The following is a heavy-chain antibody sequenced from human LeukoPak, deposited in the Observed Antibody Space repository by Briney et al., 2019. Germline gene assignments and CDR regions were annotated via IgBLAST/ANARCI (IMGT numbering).Heavy chain of an antibody. CDR2: IYSSGST. CDR1: GGSFSSSSYY. CDR3: ARLIYGDYFDY. Sequence: SETLSLTCTASGGSFSSSSYYWGWIRQPPGKGLEWIGSIYSSGSTYYNPSLKGRVAISVDTSKNQFSLKLSSVTAADTAVYYCARLIYGDYFDYWGQGTLVTVSS. V-gene: IGHV4-39*01. J-gene: IGHJ4*02. D-gene: IGHD4-17*01.